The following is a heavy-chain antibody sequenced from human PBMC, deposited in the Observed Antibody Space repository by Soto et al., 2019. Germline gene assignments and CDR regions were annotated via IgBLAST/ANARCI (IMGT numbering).Heavy chain of an antibody. Sequence: SGLMLVNPTRARTLTCKFSGCSLSTSGVAVGWIRQAPRKAPEWLAFIFWDDDKRYSPSLENRLTITKDTSKNQVVLTMTNMDPVDTATYYCARIFDFWSGYYFYYWGRGTLVTVSS. V-gene: IGHV2-5*02. CDR3: ARIFDFWSGYYFYY. CDR1: GCSLSTSGVA. J-gene: IGHJ4*02. CDR2: IFWDDDK. D-gene: IGHD3-3*01.